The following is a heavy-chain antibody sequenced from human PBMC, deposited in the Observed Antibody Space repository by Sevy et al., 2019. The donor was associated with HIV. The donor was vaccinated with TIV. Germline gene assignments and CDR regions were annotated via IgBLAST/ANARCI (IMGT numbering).Heavy chain of an antibody. D-gene: IGHD1-26*01. J-gene: IGHJ6*02. CDR3: TRVEGAADWGMDV. CDR1: GFTFGGYT. CDR2: IRGKPYGGTT. V-gene: IGHV3-49*04. Sequence: GRSLRLSCTASGFTFGGYTRSWVRQAPGKGREGVAFIRGKPYGGTTEYAASVKGRFTISSDDSKSIAYLQMNSLNTEDTAVYYCTRVEGAADWGMDVWGQGTTVTVSS.